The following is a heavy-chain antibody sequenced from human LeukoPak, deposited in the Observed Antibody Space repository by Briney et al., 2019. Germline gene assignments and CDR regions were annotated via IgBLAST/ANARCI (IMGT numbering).Heavy chain of an antibody. CDR1: GGSISSGGYY. V-gene: IGHV4-31*03. CDR3: ARALRIAAAGILSWFDP. CDR2: IYYSGST. D-gene: IGHD6-13*01. Sequence: SQTLSLTCTVSGGSISSGGYYWSWIRQHPGKGLEWIGYIYYSGSTYYNPSLKSRVTISVDTSKNQFSLKLSSVTAADTAVYYCARALRIAAAGILSWFDPSGQGTLVTVSS. J-gene: IGHJ5*02.